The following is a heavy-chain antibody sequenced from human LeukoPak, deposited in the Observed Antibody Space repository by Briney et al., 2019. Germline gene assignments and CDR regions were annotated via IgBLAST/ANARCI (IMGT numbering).Heavy chain of an antibody. CDR3: ARKVVGADAFDI. D-gene: IGHD1-26*01. CDR1: GYTFTSYG. V-gene: IGHV1-18*01. CDR2: ISAYNGNT. Sequence: ASVKVSCKASGYTFTSYGISWVRQALGQGLEWMGWISAYNGNTNYAQKLQGRVTMTTDTSTSTAYMELRSLRSDDTAVYYCARKVVGADAFDIWGQGTMVTVSS. J-gene: IGHJ3*02.